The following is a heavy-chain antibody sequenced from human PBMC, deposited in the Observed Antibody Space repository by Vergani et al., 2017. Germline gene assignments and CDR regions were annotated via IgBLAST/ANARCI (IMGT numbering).Heavy chain of an antibody. V-gene: IGHV3-30*01. Sequence: QVQLVESGGGVVQPGRSLRLSCAASGFTFSSYAMHWVRQAPGKGLEWVAVISYDGSNKYYADSVKGRFTISRDNSKNTLYLQMNSLRAEDTAVYYCARDPRTYCSSTSCSSGAYCYYYMDVWGKGTTVTVSS. J-gene: IGHJ6*03. D-gene: IGHD2-2*01. CDR2: ISYDGSNK. CDR3: ARDPRTYCSSTSCSSGAYCYYYMDV. CDR1: GFTFSSYA.